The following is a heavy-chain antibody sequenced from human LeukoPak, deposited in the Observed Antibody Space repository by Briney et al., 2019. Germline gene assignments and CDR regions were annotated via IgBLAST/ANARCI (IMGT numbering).Heavy chain of an antibody. V-gene: IGHV4-59*01. CDR2: IYYSGST. J-gene: IGHJ4*02. CDR1: GGSISSYY. CDR3: ARGPYGYPSDLDY. D-gene: IGHD5-18*01. Sequence: PSETLSLTCTVSGGSISSYYWSWIRQPPGKGLEWIGYIYYSGSTNYNPSLKSRVTISVDTSKNQFSLKLSSVTAADTAVYYCARGPYGYPSDLDYWGQGTLVTVSS.